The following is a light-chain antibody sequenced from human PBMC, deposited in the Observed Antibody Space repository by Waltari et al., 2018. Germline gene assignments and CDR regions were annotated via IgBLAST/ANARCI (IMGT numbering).Light chain of an antibody. CDR1: ALPKKY. J-gene: IGLJ2*01. CDR2: DDN. CDR3: YSTDSTGNHVV. V-gene: IGLV3-10*01. Sequence: SYELTQPPSVSVSPGQTARITCSGDALPKKYAFWYQQKSVQAPVLIIYDDNKRPAGIPERFAGSSSGTMATLTISGAQVEDEADYYCYSTDSTGNHVVFGGGTKLTVL.